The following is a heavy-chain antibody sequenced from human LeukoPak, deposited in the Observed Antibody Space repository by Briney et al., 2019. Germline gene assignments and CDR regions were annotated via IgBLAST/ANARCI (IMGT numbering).Heavy chain of an antibody. Sequence: GGSLRLSCAASGFTFSSYGMNWVRQAPGKGLQWVSYISSSSSSTIYYADSVKGRFTISRDNAKNSLYLQMSSLRAEDTAVYYCARDLGIGRGYTVEDYWGQGTLVTVSS. V-gene: IGHV3-48*01. D-gene: IGHD3-22*01. J-gene: IGHJ4*02. CDR1: GFTFSSYG. CDR2: ISSSSSSTI. CDR3: ARDLGIGRGYTVEDY.